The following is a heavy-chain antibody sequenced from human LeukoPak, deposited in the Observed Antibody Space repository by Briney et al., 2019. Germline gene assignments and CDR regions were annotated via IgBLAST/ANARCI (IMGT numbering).Heavy chain of an antibody. CDR3: ARGHYVWGSYTTQDY. J-gene: IGHJ4*02. V-gene: IGHV4-39*07. CDR2: IYYSGST. Sequence: KASETLSLTCTVSGDSISSSSYYWGWIRQPPGKGLEWIGSIYYSGSTYYNPSLKSRVTISVDTSKNQFSLKLSSVTAADTAVYYCARGHYVWGSYTTQDYWGQGTLVTVSS. CDR1: GDSISSSSYY. D-gene: IGHD3-16*01.